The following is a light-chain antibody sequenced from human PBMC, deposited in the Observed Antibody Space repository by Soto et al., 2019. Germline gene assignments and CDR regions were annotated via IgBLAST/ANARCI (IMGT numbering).Light chain of an antibody. CDR1: QSVGSN. CDR2: GAS. Sequence: EIVMTQSPATLSVSPGERATLSCRASQSVGSNLAWHQQKPGQAPRLLIYGASTRTTGIPARFSGGGSGTEFTLTLSSLQSEDFAVYYCQQYNDWPRTFGQGTKVEIK. CDR3: QQYNDWPRT. V-gene: IGKV3D-15*01. J-gene: IGKJ1*01.